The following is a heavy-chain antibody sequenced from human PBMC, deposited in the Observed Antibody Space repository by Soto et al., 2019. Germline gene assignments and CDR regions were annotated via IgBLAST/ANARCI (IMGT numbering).Heavy chain of an antibody. CDR1: GYNFASYW. J-gene: IGHJ6*02. V-gene: IGHV5-10-1*01. Sequence: PGESLKISCKGSGYNFASYWIGWVRQMPGKGLEWMGRIDPSDSYTNYSPSFQGHVTISADKSISTAYLQWSSLKASDTAMYYCARPCCDSWSGSHYGMDVWGQGTTVTVSS. CDR3: ARPCCDSWSGSHYGMDV. D-gene: IGHD3-3*01. CDR2: IDPSDSYT.